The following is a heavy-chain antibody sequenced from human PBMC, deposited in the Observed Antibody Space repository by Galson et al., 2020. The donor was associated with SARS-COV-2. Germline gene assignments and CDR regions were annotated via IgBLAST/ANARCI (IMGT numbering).Heavy chain of an antibody. Sequence: GGSLILSCAASGFTFSDHAMHWVRQAPGKGLEWVAQIFFDGSEKYYGDSVRGRFTISRDSSKNTVYLQMNNLRVDDTAVYYCAGDGQYSRGWAVDYGGQGTLLVVSS. CDR1: GFTFSDHA. D-gene: IGHD6-19*01. J-gene: IGHJ4*02. CDR2: IFFDGSEK. CDR3: AGDGQYSRGWAVDY. V-gene: IGHV3-33*01.